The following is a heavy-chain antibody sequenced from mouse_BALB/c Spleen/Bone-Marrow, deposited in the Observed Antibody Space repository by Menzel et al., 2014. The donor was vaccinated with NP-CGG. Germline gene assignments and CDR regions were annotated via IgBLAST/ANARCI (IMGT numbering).Heavy chain of an antibody. V-gene: IGHV1-9*01. J-gene: IGHJ4*01. CDR3: ERAYYVNNDAKNY. D-gene: IGHD2-10*01. CDR1: GYTFSSYW. CDR2: ILPGSGST. Sequence: VQLQESGAELMKPGASMKISCKATGYTFSSYWIEWVKQRPGHGLEWIGEILPGSGSTNYNERFKGKATFTADTSSNTAYMQLSSLTSEKTAVYYCERAYYVNNDAKNYWGQGTTV.